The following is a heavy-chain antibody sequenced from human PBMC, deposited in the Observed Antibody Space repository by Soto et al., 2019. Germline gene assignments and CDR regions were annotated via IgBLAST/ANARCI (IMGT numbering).Heavy chain of an antibody. D-gene: IGHD6-6*01. J-gene: IGHJ6*02. CDR2: ISYDGSNK. Sequence: GGSLRLSCAASGFTFSSYAMHWVRQAPGKGLEWVAVISYDGSNKYYADSVKGRFTISRDNSKNTLYLQMNSLRAEDTAVYYCAREYSSSSYYYYGMDVWGQGTTVTVSS. V-gene: IGHV3-30-3*01. CDR1: GFTFSSYA. CDR3: AREYSSSSYYYYGMDV.